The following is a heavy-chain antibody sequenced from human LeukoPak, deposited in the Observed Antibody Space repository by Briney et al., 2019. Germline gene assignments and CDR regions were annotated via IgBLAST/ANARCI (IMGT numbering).Heavy chain of an antibody. D-gene: IGHD6-19*01. Sequence: ASVKVSCKASGYTFTGYYIHWVRQAPGQGLEWMGWINPNSGDTNYPQDFQGRVTMTRDTSINTAYMELTWLRSEDTAVYYCARGNSGWKKNWFDPWGQGTLVTVSS. CDR2: INPNSGDT. J-gene: IGHJ5*02. CDR3: ARGNSGWKKNWFDP. CDR1: GYTFTGYY. V-gene: IGHV1-2*02.